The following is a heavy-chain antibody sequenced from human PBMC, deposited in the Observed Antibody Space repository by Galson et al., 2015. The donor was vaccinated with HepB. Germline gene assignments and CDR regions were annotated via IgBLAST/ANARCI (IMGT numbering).Heavy chain of an antibody. V-gene: IGHV3-30-3*01. J-gene: IGHJ4*02. CDR1: GFTFSSYA. Sequence: SLRLSCAASGFTFSSYAMHWVRQAPGKGLEWVAVISYDGSNKYYADSVKGRFTISRDNSKNTLYLQMNSLRAEDTAVYYCACTRGWSNFDYWGQGTLVTVSS. CDR2: ISYDGSNK. CDR3: ACTRGWSNFDY. D-gene: IGHD6-19*01.